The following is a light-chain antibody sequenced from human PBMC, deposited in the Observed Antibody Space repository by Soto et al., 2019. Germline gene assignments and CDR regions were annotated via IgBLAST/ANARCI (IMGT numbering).Light chain of an antibody. CDR3: LPYNNYQWT. J-gene: IGKJ1*01. CDR2: KES. Sequence: DIQMTQSSYTLSASVGDSVTITCLAIQSISRWLAWYQQNTWKDNKLMIYKESSLQSGVQSRFSGSGSGAEFTLNLSTLQPDEVATYYCLPYNNYQWTLGKGNKG. CDR1: QSISRW. V-gene: IGKV1-5*03.